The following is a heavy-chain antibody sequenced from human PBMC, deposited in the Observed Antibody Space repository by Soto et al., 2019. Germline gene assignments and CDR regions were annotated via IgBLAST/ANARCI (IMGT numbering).Heavy chain of an antibody. D-gene: IGHD5-18*01. J-gene: IGHJ6*02. CDR2: IYHSGST. CDR1: GGSISSSNW. V-gene: IGHV4-4*02. Sequence: QVQLQESGPGLVKPSGTLSLTCAVSGGSISSSNWWSWVRQPPGKGLEWIGEIYHSGSTNYNPSLKSRVTTSVDKSKHQFSLKLSSVTAADTAVYYCAGWIQLQQYYYYGMDVWGQGTTVTVSS. CDR3: AGWIQLQQYYYYGMDV.